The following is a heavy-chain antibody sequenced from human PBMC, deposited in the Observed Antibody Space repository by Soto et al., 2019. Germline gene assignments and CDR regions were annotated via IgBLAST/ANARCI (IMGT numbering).Heavy chain of an antibody. D-gene: IGHD2-15*01. V-gene: IGHV3-48*03. CDR3: VRDLHEPLATDALRVAN. CDR2: ISSTGSGT. CDR1: VFTFSSYE. Sequence: SLRLSCSASVFTFSSYEMHWFRQAPGKGLEWISYISSTGSGTHYADSVKGRFTMSRDNTKNSVSLQMSSLRAEDTAVYYCVRDLHEPLATDALRVANWGQGTQVTVSS. J-gene: IGHJ4*02.